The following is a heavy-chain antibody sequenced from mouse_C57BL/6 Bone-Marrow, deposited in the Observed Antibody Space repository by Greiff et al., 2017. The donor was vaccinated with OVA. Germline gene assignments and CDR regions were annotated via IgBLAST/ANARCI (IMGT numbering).Heavy chain of an antibody. CDR1: GYTFTSYW. V-gene: IGHV1-55*01. CDR2: IYPGSGST. J-gene: IGHJ3*01. Sequence: QVQLQQPGAELVKPGASVKMSCKASGYTFTSYWITWVKQRPGQGLEWIGDIYPGSGSTNYNEKFKSKATLTVDTSSSTAYMQLSSLTSEDSAVYYCARVDGYYLAWFAYWCQGTLVTVSA. CDR3: ARVDGYYLAWFAY. D-gene: IGHD2-12*01.